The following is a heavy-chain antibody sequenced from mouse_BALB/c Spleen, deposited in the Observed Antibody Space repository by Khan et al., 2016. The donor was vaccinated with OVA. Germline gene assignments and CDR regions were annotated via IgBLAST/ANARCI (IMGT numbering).Heavy chain of an antibody. D-gene: IGHD2-4*01. CDR3: TRCYDSFYFDY. CDR1: GYSFTSYW. CDR2: IYPGISDT. J-gene: IGHJ2*01. Sequence: EVQLVESGTVLARPGTSVKMSCKASGYSFTSYWMHWVKQRPGQGLEWIGAIYPGISDTRYNQKFKGKAKLTAVTSASTVSMEFSSLTNEDSAVYCCTRCYDSFYFDYWGQGSTLAVAS. V-gene: IGHV1-5*01.